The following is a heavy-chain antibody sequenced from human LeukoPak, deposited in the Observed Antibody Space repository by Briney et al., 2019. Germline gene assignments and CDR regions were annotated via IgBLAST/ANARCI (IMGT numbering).Heavy chain of an antibody. V-gene: IGHV5-51*01. Sequence: GESLKISCKGSGYSFTSYWIGWVRQMPGKGLEGMGIIYPGDSDTRYSPSFQGQVTISADKSISTAYLQWSSLKASDTAMYYCARRIEYSSSYYYYYYMDVWGKGTTVTVSS. J-gene: IGHJ6*03. CDR2: IYPGDSDT. CDR1: GYSFTSYW. CDR3: ARRIEYSSSYYYYYYMDV. D-gene: IGHD6-6*01.